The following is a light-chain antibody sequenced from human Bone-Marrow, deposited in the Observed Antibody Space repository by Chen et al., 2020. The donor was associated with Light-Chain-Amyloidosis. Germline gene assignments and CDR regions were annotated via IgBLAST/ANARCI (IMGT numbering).Light chain of an antibody. CDR1: QTISSNY. CDR3: QQYGTSPLT. Sequence: EIVLTQSPGTLSLSPGEGANLSCRASQTISSNYLTWYQQKFGQAPGLLIYGSSSRATGIPDRFTGSGSGTDFTITINRLVPEDFAMYYCQQYGTSPLTFGGGTKVEI. V-gene: IGKV3-20*01. CDR2: GSS. J-gene: IGKJ4*01.